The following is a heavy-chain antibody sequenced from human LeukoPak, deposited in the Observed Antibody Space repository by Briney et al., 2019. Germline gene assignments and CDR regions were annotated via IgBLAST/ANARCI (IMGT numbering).Heavy chain of an antibody. J-gene: IGHJ6*04. CDR1: GYRFTNYW. CDR3: ARHILTGYYEMDV. V-gene: IGHV5-51*01. Sequence: GESLKISCRGSGYRFTNYWIAWVRQVPGKGVEWMGIIYPGDCDTRYSPAFQGQVTISADKSLHTAYLQWSSLKASDTAMYYCARHILTGYYEMDVWGKGTTVTISS. D-gene: IGHD3-9*01. CDR2: IYPGDCDT.